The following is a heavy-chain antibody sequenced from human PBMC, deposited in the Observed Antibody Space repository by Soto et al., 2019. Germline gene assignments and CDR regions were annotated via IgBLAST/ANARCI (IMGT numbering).Heavy chain of an antibody. CDR3: AKEKTYSSGWDGMDV. Sequence: EVQLLESGGGLVQPGGSLRLSCAASGFTFSSYAMSWVRQAPGKGLEWVSAISGSGGSTYYADSVKGRFTISRDNSKNTLYLQMNSRRAEDTAVDYCAKEKTYSSGWDGMDVWGQGTTVTVSS. CDR2: ISGSGGST. D-gene: IGHD6-19*01. V-gene: IGHV3-23*01. CDR1: GFTFSSYA. J-gene: IGHJ6*02.